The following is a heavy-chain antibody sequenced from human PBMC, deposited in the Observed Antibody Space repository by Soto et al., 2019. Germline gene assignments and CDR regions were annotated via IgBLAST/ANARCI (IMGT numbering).Heavy chain of an antibody. D-gene: IGHD5-12*01. CDR2: ISYSGNT. CDR1: GGSIISGY. Sequence: SETLSLTCTVSGGSIISGYWSWIRQPPGKGLEWIGYISYSGNTNYNPSLKSRVTMSVDTPKNQFSLRLSSVTTADTAVYCCASIRGYAGSPIDYWGQGTLVTVSS. CDR3: ASIRGYAGSPIDY. J-gene: IGHJ4*02. V-gene: IGHV4-59*01.